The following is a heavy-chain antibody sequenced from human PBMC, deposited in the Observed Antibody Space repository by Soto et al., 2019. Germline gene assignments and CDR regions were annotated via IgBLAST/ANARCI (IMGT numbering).Heavy chain of an antibody. D-gene: IGHD3-16*02. CDR2: IKQGGSEK. CDR1: VFPFGANA. CDR3: ARDYRVPSAGAMDV. Sequence: PGGSLRLSCVVSVFPFGANAMSWVRQAPGKGLEWVANIKQGGSEKYYVDSVKGRFTISRDNAKNSLYLQMNSLRAEDTAVYYCARDYRVPSAGAMDVWGQGTTVTVSS. V-gene: IGHV3-7*01. J-gene: IGHJ6*02.